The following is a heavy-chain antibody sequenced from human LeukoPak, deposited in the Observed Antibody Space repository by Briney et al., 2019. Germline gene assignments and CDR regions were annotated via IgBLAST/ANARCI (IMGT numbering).Heavy chain of an antibody. CDR2: IYYSGST. CDR3: ARGVVPAAFENWFDP. V-gene: IGHV4-39*01. Sequence: PSETLSLTCTVSGGSISSSSYYWGWIRQPPGKGLEWIGSIYYSGSTYYNPSLKSRVTISVDTSKNQFSLKLSSVTAADTAVYYCARGVVPAAFENWFDPWGQGTLVTVSS. J-gene: IGHJ5*02. D-gene: IGHD2-2*01. CDR1: GGSISSSSYY.